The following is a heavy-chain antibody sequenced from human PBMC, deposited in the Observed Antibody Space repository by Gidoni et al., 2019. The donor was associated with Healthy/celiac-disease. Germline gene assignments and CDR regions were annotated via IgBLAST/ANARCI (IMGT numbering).Heavy chain of an antibody. CDR1: GGTFSSYA. V-gene: IGHV1-69*09. Sequence: QVQLVQSGAEVKKPGSSVKVSCKASGGTFSSYAISWVRQAPGQGLEWMGRIIPILGIANYAQKFQGRVTITADKSTSTAYMELSSLRSEDTAVYYCARVRITIFGVANYYFDYWGQGTLVTVSS. J-gene: IGHJ4*02. CDR2: IIPILGIA. D-gene: IGHD3-3*01. CDR3: ARVRITIFGVANYYFDY.